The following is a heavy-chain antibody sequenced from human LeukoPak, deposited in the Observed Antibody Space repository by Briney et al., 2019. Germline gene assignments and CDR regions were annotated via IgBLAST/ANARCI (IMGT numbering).Heavy chain of an antibody. V-gene: IGHV1-18*01. CDR3: ARYAQDSNGWYYFDY. CDR1: GYTFTTYA. D-gene: IGHD6-19*01. CDR2: ISVYNGDA. J-gene: IGHJ4*02. Sequence: ASVKVSCKASGYTFTTYAISWVRQAPGQGLEWMGWISVYNGDAKYPQKFQGRVTMSTDTSTGTAYMELRSLRSDDTAVYYCARYAQDSNGWYYFDYRGQGTPVTVSS.